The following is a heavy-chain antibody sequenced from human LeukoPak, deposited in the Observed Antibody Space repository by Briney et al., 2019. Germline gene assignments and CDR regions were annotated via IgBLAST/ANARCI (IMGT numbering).Heavy chain of an antibody. D-gene: IGHD5-12*01. V-gene: IGHV4-59*01. Sequence: SETLSLTCTVSGGSISSYYWSWIRQPPGKGLEWIGYIYYSGSTNYNPSLKSRVTISVDTSKNQFSLKLSSVTAADTAVYYCATYSGHDSLSFYNYYYYYMDVWGKGTTVTVSS. CDR2: IYYSGST. CDR3: ATYSGHDSLSFYNYYYYYMDV. J-gene: IGHJ6*03. CDR1: GGSISSYY.